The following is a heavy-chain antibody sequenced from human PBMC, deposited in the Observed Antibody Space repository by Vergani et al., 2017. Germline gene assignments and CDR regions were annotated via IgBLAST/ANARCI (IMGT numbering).Heavy chain of an antibody. CDR3: AGDSSGWDYYYYGMDV. CDR2: IVVGSGNT. V-gene: IGHV1-58*01. Sequence: QMQLVQSGPEVKKPGTSVKVSCKASGFTFTSSPVQWVRQARGQRLEWIGWIVVGSGNTNYAQKFQERVTITRDMSTSTAYMELSSLRSEDTAVYYCAGDSSGWDYYYYGMDVWGQGTTVTVSS. J-gene: IGHJ6*02. D-gene: IGHD6-19*01. CDR1: GFTFTSSP.